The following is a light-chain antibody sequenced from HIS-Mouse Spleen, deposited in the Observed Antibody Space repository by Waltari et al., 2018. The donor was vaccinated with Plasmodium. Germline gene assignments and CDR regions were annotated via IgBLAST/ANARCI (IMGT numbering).Light chain of an antibody. Sequence: EIVLTQSPATLSLSPGERATLSCRASQSVSIYLAWYQQKPGQAPRLLIYDASNRATCIPARFSGSGSGTDFTLTISSLEPEDFAVYYCQQRSNWPRVLTFGGGTKVEIK. CDR2: DAS. V-gene: IGKV3-11*01. CDR3: QQRSNWPRVLT. CDR1: QSVSIY. J-gene: IGKJ4*01.